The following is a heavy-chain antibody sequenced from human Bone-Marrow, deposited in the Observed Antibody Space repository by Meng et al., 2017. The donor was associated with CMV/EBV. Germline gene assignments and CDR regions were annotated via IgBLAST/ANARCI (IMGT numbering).Heavy chain of an antibody. V-gene: IGHV2-5*01. J-gene: IGHJ4*02. Sequence: SGSMLVTPTPTLMLTCTFSGFSLSTSGVGVGWMRQPPGKALKWLALIYWNDDKRYSPCLKSRLTITKDTSKHQVFLTMTNMDPVDTATYYCAHSWAAGLHYWGQGTLVTVSS. D-gene: IGHD6-13*01. CDR3: AHSWAAGLHY. CDR1: GFSLSTSGVG. CDR2: IYWNDDK.